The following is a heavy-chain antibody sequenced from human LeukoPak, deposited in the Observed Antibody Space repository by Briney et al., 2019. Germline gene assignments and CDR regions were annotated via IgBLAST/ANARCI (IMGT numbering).Heavy chain of an antibody. V-gene: IGHV3-48*04. CDR2: ISSSSSTI. J-gene: IGHJ4*02. Sequence: GGSLRLSCAASGFTFSSHNMHWVRQAPGKGLEWVSYISSSSSTIYYADSVKGRFTISRDNAKNSLYLQMNSLRAEDTAIYYCARYGSGSFWGQGNLVTVSS. CDR1: GFTFSSHN. CDR3: ARYGSGSF. D-gene: IGHD3-10*01.